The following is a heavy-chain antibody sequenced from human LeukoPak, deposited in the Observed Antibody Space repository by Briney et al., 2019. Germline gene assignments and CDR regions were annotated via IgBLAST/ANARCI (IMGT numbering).Heavy chain of an antibody. CDR3: ARGGYSYGIPENWFDP. D-gene: IGHD5-18*01. CDR2: IYSGGST. CDR1: GFTVSSNY. V-gene: IGHV3-53*01. J-gene: IGHJ5*02. Sequence: GGSLRLSCAASGFTVSSNYMSWVRQAPGKGLEWVSVIYSGGSTYYADSVKGRFTISRDNSKNTLYLQVNSLRAEDTAVYYCARGGYSYGIPENWFDPWGQGTLVTVSS.